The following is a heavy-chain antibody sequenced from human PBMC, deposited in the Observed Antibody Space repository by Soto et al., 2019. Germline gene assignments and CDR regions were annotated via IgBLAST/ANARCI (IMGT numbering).Heavy chain of an antibody. V-gene: IGHV6-1*01. CDR1: GDSVSSNSSA. CDR3: ARDPYPPNWFDP. Sequence: SQTLSLTCAISGDSVSSNSSAWNCISQSPSRGLEWLGRTYYRSKWYNDYAVSVKSRITINPDTSKNQFSLQLNSVTPEDTAVYYCARDPYPPNWFDPWGQGTLVTVSS. CDR2: TYYRSKWYN. J-gene: IGHJ5*02.